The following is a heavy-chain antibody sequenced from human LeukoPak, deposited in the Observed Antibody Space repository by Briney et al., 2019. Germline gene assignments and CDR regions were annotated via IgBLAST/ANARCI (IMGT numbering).Heavy chain of an antibody. CDR1: GGSFSGYY. CDR3: ARTKLAGSNFDY. Sequence: PSETLSLTCAVYGGSFSGYYWSWIRQPPGKGLEWIGEINHSGSTNYNPSLKSRVTISVDTSKNQFSLKLSSVTAADTAVYYCARTKLAGSNFDYWGQGTLVTVSS. V-gene: IGHV4-34*01. J-gene: IGHJ4*02. CDR2: INHSGST. D-gene: IGHD3-10*01.